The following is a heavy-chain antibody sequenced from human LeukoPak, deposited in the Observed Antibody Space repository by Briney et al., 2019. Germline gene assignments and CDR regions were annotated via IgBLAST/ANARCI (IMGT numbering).Heavy chain of an antibody. V-gene: IGHV4-59*08. J-gene: IGHJ6*02. CDR2: ISYSGTT. CDR1: GGSINNYY. D-gene: IGHD5-24*01. CDR3: ARHSGTRLQAGSSYDMDV. Sequence: SETLSLSCTVSGGSINNYYWSWIRQPPGKKLEWIAYISYSGTTNYNPSLKSRVTISIDTSRNQFSLKVTSVTAADTAVYYCARHSGTRLQAGSSYDMDVWGQGTTVTVSS.